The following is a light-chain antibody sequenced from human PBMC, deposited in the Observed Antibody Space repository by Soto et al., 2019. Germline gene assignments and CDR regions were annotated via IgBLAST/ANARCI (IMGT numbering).Light chain of an antibody. CDR1: QSLLHSNGHKY. V-gene: IGKV2-28*01. CDR2: MGS. Sequence: DIVMNQSPLSLPVTPGEPASISCRSSQSLLHSNGHKYLDWYLQKPGQSPQLLIYMGSNRASGVPDRFSGSGSGTDFTLKISRVEAEDVGVYYCMQVLQTPYTFGQGTKLEIK. J-gene: IGKJ2*01. CDR3: MQVLQTPYT.